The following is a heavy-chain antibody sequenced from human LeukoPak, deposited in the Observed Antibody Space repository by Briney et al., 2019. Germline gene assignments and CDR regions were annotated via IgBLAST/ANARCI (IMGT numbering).Heavy chain of an antibody. CDR1: GYTFTGYY. J-gene: IGHJ4*02. CDR3: ARAVAGRERKIDY. V-gene: IGHV1-2*02. Sequence: GASVKVSCKASGYTFTGYYMHWVRQAPGQGLEWMGWINPNSGGTNYAQKFQGRVTMTRDTSISTAYMELSRLRSNDTAVYYCARAVAGRERKIDYWGQGPLVTVSS. CDR2: INPNSGGT. D-gene: IGHD6-19*01.